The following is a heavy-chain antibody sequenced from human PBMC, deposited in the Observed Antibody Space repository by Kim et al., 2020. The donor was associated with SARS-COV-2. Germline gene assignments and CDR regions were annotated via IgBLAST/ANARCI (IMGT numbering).Heavy chain of an antibody. Sequence: YYNPPLTCRITLSVDTSKHQFSLRLSSVTATDTSVYYCARQQLANWFDPWGQGTLVTVSS. J-gene: IGHJ5*02. D-gene: IGHD6-13*01. V-gene: IGHV4-39*01. CDR3: ARQQLANWFDP.